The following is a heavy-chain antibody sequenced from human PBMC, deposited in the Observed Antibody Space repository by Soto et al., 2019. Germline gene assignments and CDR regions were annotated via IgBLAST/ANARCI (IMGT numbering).Heavy chain of an antibody. CDR1: GGTFSSYA. D-gene: IGHD5-18*01. CDR2: IIPIFGTS. CDR3: ARDLRIQLWAAQRYYYGMDV. J-gene: IGHJ6*02. Sequence: SVNVSCKASGGTFSSYAISWVRQAPGQGLEWMGGIIPIFGTSNYAQKFQGRVTITADESTSTAYMELSSLRSEDTAVYYCARDLRIQLWAAQRYYYGMDVWGHETTLTIS. V-gene: IGHV1-69*13.